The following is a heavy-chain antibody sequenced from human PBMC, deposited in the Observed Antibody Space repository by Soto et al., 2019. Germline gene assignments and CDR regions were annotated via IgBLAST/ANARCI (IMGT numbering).Heavy chain of an antibody. CDR2: INDGSEE. CDR1: GFSFSAHG. D-gene: IGHD1-1*01. V-gene: IGHV3-33*01. Sequence: QVQLVESGGGVVRPGTSLRLSCAATGFSFSAHGMHWVRQAPGKGLELLAVINDGSEEGYADSVRGRFTISRDNARNILYLRMDNLRADDAALYSCARDDLFVDNGLDHWGQGTLVTVSS. J-gene: IGHJ4*02. CDR3: ARDDLFVDNGLDH.